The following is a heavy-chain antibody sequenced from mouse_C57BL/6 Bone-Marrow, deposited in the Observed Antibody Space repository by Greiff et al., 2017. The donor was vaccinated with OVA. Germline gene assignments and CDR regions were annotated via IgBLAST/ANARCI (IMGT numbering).Heavy chain of an antibody. V-gene: IGHV1-18*01. CDR1: GYTFTDYN. D-gene: IGHD1-1*01. J-gene: IGHJ4*01. Sequence: EVQLQQSGPELVKPGASVKIPCKASGYTFTDYNMDWVKQSHGKSLEWIGDINPNNGGTIYNQKFQGKATLTVDKSSSTAYMELRSLTSEDTAVYYCARRITTVGDYYAMDYWGQGTSVTVSS. CDR2: INPNNGGT. CDR3: ARRITTVGDYYAMDY.